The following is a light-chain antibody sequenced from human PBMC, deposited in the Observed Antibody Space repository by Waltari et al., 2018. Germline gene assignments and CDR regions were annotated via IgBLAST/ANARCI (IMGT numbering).Light chain of an antibody. CDR3: QQSLKTPIT. V-gene: IGKV1-39*01. CDR2: GAS. Sequence: DIEMTQSPSSLSASVGDRVTMTCRASQNIRTYLNWYQQKPGKAPKVLIYGASNLQSGVPSRFSGSGSGTDFSLTISSLQHEDFATYYCQQSLKTPITFGQGTRLQIK. J-gene: IGKJ5*01. CDR1: QNIRTY.